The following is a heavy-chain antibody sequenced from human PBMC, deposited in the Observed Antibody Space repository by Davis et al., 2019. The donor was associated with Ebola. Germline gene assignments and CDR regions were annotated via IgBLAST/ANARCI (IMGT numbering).Heavy chain of an antibody. Sequence: ASVKVSCKASGYTFTSYGLSWVRQAPGQGLEWMGWISAYTGNTNYAQKLQGRVTMTTDTSTNTAYMELRSLRSDDTAMYYCARKRGRDYYDSSGPRWYFDYWGQGTLVTVSS. J-gene: IGHJ4*02. D-gene: IGHD3-22*01. V-gene: IGHV1-18*01. CDR2: ISAYTGNT. CDR3: ARKRGRDYYDSSGPRWYFDY. CDR1: GYTFTSYG.